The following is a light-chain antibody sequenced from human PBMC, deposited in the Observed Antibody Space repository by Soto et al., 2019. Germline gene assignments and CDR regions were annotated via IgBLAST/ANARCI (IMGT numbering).Light chain of an antibody. V-gene: IGKV3-11*01. CDR3: QQYDSYSGT. J-gene: IGKJ1*01. CDR1: QSVGTY. CDR2: DAS. Sequence: EIVLTQSPATLSLSPGERATLSCRASQSVGTYLAWYQQKPGQAPRLLIYDASNRATGIPARFSGSGSGTDFTLTISSLQPEDFATYYCQQYDSYSGTFGQGTKV.